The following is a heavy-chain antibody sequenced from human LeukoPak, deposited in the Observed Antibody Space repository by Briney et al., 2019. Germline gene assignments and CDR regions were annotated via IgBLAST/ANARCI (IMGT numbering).Heavy chain of an antibody. CDR3: ARGEIFGVVISNWFDP. CDR1: GDSVSSNSAA. D-gene: IGHD3-3*01. CDR2: TYYRSKWYN. J-gene: IGHJ5*02. V-gene: IGHV6-1*01. Sequence: SQTLSLTCAISGDSVSSNSAAWNWIRQSPSRGLEWLGRTYYRSKWYNDYAVSVKSRITINPDTSKNQFSLQLNSVTPEDTAVYYCARGEIFGVVISNWFDPWGQGTLVTVSS.